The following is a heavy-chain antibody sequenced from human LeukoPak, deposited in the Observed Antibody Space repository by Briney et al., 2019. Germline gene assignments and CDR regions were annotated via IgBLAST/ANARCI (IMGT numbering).Heavy chain of an antibody. Sequence: GGSLRLSCAASGFTFSSYAMSWVRQAPGKGLGWVSAISGSGGSAYYADSVKGRFTISRDNSKNTLYLQMNSLRAEDTAVYYCAREITTVVKGGEVGYWGQGTLVTVSS. J-gene: IGHJ4*02. CDR3: AREITTVVKGGEVGY. V-gene: IGHV3-23*01. CDR2: ISGSGGSA. D-gene: IGHD4-23*01. CDR1: GFTFSSYA.